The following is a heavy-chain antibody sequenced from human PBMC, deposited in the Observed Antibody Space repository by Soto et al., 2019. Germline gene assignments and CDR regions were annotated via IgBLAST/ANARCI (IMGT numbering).Heavy chain of an antibody. CDR3: ARDSLHGYYFES. V-gene: IGHV4-59*12. J-gene: IGHJ4*02. CDR1: GGSISSYY. Sequence: SETLSLTCTVSGGSISSYYWSWIRQPPGKGLEWIGYIYYSGSTNYNPSLKSRVTISVDTSKNQFSLKLSSVTAADTAVYYCARDSLHGYYFESWGQGTLVTVSS. CDR2: IYYSGST. D-gene: IGHD3-22*01.